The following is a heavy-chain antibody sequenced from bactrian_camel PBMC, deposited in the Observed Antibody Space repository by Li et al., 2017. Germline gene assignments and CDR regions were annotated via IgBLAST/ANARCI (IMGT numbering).Heavy chain of an antibody. D-gene: IGHD4*01. CDR1: GFDFSDYA. J-gene: IGHJ4*01. CDR3: TNEVEVHNEYEHNG. V-gene: IGHV3S40*01. Sequence: VQLVESGGGLVQPGGSLRLSCAASGFDFSDYAMSWVRQAPGKGLEWVSVIFRGGGAYYAESVQGRFTISRDNAKNTVYLHLNTLKTEDTAMYYCTNEVEVHNEYEHNGWGQGTQVTVS. CDR2: IFRGGGA.